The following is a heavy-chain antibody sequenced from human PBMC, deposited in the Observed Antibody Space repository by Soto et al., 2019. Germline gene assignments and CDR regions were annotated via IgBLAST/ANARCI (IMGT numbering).Heavy chain of an antibody. CDR2: SNSDGSGI. V-gene: IGHV3-74*01. J-gene: IGHJ4*02. D-gene: IGHD5-12*01. Sequence: EVQLVESGGGLVQPGGSLRLSCAASGFTFSGYWMHWVRQVPGKGLIWVARSNSDGSGISYADSVRGRFTISRDNVRNILFLQMNSLRGDDSAVYYCTRVRPETQYDYHPIFDHWGQGTLVTVSS. CDR3: TRVRPETQYDYHPIFDH. CDR1: GFTFSGYW.